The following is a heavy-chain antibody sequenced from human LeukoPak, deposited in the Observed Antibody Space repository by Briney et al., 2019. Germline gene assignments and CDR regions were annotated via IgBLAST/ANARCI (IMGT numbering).Heavy chain of an antibody. J-gene: IGHJ3*01. CDR2: INTAGST. CDR1: GLTFSDVW. D-gene: IGHD2-21*01. CDR3: ASFRDTDN. Sequence: GGSLRLSCEVSGLTFSDVWMHWVRQTPGQGLVWVCRINTAGSTVYADPVKGRFTISRDNAKNMVYLQMNSLRTEDTAVYYCASFRDTDNWGRGTMVTVSS. V-gene: IGHV3-74*01.